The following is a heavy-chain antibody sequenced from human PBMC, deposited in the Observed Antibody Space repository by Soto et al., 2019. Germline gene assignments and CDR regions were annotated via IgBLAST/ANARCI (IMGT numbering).Heavy chain of an antibody. CDR3: ARRVQLERRDYYYGMDV. V-gene: IGHV5-51*01. CDR1: GYNFTNYW. J-gene: IGHJ6*02. CDR2: IYPGDSDT. Sequence: PGESLKISCKGSGYNFTNYWIGWVRQMPGKGLEWMGIIYPGDSDTRYSPSFQGQVTISADKSISTAYLQWSSLKASDTAIYYCARRVQLERRDYYYGMDVWGQGTTVTVSS. D-gene: IGHD1-1*01.